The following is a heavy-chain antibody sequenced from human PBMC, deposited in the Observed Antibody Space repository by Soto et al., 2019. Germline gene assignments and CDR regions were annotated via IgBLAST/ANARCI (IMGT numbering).Heavy chain of an antibody. CDR3: ARDAYCSGGSCYFDP. V-gene: IGHV4-31*03. D-gene: IGHD2-15*01. J-gene: IGHJ5*02. CDR2: IYYTGTT. CDR1: GGSISSGGYY. Sequence: SETLSLTCTVSGGSISSGGYYWSWIRQLPGKGLEWIGYIYYTGTTFYNPPLKSRVAISKDTSTNQFSLNLSSVTAADTAVYYCARDAYCSGGSCYFDPWGQGTLVTVSS.